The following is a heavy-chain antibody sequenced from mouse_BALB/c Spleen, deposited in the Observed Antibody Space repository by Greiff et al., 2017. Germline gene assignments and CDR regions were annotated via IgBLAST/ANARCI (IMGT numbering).Heavy chain of an antibody. J-gene: IGHJ2*01. V-gene: IGHV5-12-2*01. CDR2: ISNGGGST. D-gene: IGHD1-1*01. Sequence: EVKLMESGGGLVQPGGSLKLSCAASGFTFSSYTMSWVRQTPEKRLEWVAYISNGGGSTYYPDTVKGRFTISRDNAKNTLYLQMSSLKSEDTAMYYCARHYYGSSSGYCLDYWGQGTTLTVSS. CDR1: GFTFSSYT. CDR3: ARHYYGSSSGYCLDY.